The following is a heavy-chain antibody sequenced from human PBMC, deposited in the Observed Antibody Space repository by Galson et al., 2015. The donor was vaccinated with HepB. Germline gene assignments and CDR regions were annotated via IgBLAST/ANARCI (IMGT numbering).Heavy chain of an antibody. J-gene: IGHJ3*02. V-gene: IGHV3-30*04. CDR1: GFTFSSYA. Sequence: SLRLSCAASGFTFSSYAMHWVRQAPGKGLEWVAVISYDGSNKYYADSVKGRFTISRDNSKNTLYLQMNSLRAEDTAVYYCARDMTHYDILTGYLEPGPDAFDIWGQGTMVTVSS. D-gene: IGHD3-9*01. CDR2: ISYDGSNK. CDR3: ARDMTHYDILTGYLEPGPDAFDI.